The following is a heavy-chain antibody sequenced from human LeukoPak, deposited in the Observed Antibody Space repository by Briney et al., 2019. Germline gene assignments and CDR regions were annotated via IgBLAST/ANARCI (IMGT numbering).Heavy chain of an antibody. D-gene: IGHD6-6*01. V-gene: IGHV4-39*01. Sequence: SETLSLTCTVSGGSISSSSYYWGWIRQPPGKGLEWVGSIYYSGSTYYNPSLKSRVTISVDTSKNQFSLKLSSVTAADTAVYYCARGRVAARPFDYWGQGTLVTVSS. CDR1: GGSISSSSYY. CDR3: ARGRVAARPFDY. J-gene: IGHJ4*02. CDR2: IYYSGST.